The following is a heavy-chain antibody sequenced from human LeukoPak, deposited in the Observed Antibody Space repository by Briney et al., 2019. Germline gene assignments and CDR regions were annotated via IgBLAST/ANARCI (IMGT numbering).Heavy chain of an antibody. Sequence: GGSLRLSCAASGFTFSSYSMNWVRQAPGKGLEWVSSISSSSSCIYYADSVKGRFTISRDNDKNSPYLQMNTLRAEDTAVYYCATTPRAMTTVTTGYWGQGTLVTVSS. CDR2: ISSSSSCI. D-gene: IGHD4-17*01. J-gene: IGHJ4*02. V-gene: IGHV3-21*01. CDR1: GFTFSSYS. CDR3: ATTPRAMTTVTTGY.